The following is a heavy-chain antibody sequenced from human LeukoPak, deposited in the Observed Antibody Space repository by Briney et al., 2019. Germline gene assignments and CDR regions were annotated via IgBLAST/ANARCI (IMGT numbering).Heavy chain of an antibody. CDR1: GFTFSSYA. D-gene: IGHD5-18*01. Sequence: PGGCLRLSCAASGFTFSSYAMHWVRQAPGKGLEYVSAISSNGGSTYYANSVKGRFTISRDNSKNTLYLQMGSLRAEDMAVYYCAREERGAMVVDYWGQGTLVTVSS. J-gene: IGHJ4*02. V-gene: IGHV3-64*01. CDR3: AREERGAMVVDY. CDR2: ISSNGGST.